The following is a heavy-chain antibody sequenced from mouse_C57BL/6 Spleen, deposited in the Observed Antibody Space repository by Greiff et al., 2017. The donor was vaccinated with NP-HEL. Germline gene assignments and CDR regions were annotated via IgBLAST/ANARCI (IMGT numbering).Heavy chain of an antibody. CDR3: SFYYDGSSPYYFDY. D-gene: IGHD1-1*01. Sequence: VQLQQPGAELVKPGASVKLSCKASGYTFTSYWMHWVKQRPGQGLEWIGMIHPNSGSTNYNEKFKSKATLTVDKSSSTAYMQLSSLTSEDSAVYYCSFYYDGSSPYYFDYWGQGTTLTVSS. CDR1: GYTFTSYW. CDR2: IHPNSGST. J-gene: IGHJ2*01. V-gene: IGHV1-64*01.